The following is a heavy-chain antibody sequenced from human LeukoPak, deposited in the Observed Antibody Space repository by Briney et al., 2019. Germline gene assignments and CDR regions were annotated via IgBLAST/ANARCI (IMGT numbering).Heavy chain of an antibody. J-gene: IGHJ4*02. V-gene: IGHV3-23*01. D-gene: IGHD2-15*01. Sequence: GGSLRPSCAASGLTFSTNAMSWVRQAPGKGLEWVSAIDGGSGDTTYYAASVKGRFTISRDNSKSTLYLQMNSLRAEDTAVYYCAHCSGGSCYHPLDYWGQGTLVTVSS. CDR1: GLTFSTNA. CDR3: AHCSGGSCYHPLDY. CDR2: IDGGSGDTT.